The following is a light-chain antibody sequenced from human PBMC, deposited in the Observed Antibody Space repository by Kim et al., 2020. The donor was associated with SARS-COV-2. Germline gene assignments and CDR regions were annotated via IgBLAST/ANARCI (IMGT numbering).Light chain of an antibody. CDR3: QQRSNWIT. J-gene: IGKJ5*01. CDR1: QSVNNF. CDR2: DAS. V-gene: IGKV3-11*01. Sequence: PGERATLSCRASQSVNNFLAWYQQKPGQAPRLLIYDASNRATGIPARFSGSGSGTDFTLTISSLEPEDFAVYYCQQRSNWITFGQGTRLEIK.